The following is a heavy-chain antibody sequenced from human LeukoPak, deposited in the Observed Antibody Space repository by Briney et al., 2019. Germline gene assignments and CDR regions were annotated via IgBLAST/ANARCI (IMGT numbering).Heavy chain of an antibody. V-gene: IGHV3-21*01. Sequence: PGESLRLSCAASGFTFSSYSMNWVRQAPGKGLEWVSSISSSSSYIYYADSVKGRFTISRDNAKNSLYLQMNSLRTEDTAVYYCARVEGSSGWYIPKGYYYGMDVWGQGTTVTVSS. CDR2: ISSSSSYI. J-gene: IGHJ6*02. CDR1: GFTFSSYS. CDR3: ARVEGSSGWYIPKGYYYGMDV. D-gene: IGHD6-19*01.